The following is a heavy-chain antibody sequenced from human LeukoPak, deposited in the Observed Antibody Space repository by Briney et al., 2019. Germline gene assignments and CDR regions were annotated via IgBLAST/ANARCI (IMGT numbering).Heavy chain of an antibody. J-gene: IGHJ4*02. V-gene: IGHV4-39*07. CDR1: GGSISSSSYH. Sequence: SETLSLTCTVSGGSISSSSYHWGWIRQPPGKGLEWIGSIYYTGTTYYNPSLKSRVSIFVDTSKNQFSLRLTSVNAADTAVYYCARDGYSGSDALWGQGTLVTVSS. D-gene: IGHD5-12*01. CDR3: ARDGYSGSDAL. CDR2: IYYTGTT.